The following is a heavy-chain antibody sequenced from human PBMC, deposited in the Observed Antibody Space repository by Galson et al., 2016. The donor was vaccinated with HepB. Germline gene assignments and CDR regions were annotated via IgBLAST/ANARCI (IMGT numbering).Heavy chain of an antibody. D-gene: IGHD6-19*01. CDR3: ARGKHPWQWLITKWFDP. CDR2: IHHTGDT. CDR1: GGSLSNNF. J-gene: IGHJ5*02. Sequence: SETLSLTCSVYGGSLSNNFWSWLRRPPGKGLEWIGEIHHTGDTNHNSSLKSRVTMSVDTSKNQFSLKLNSVTAADTAVYYCARGKHPWQWLITKWFDPWGQGTPVTVSA. V-gene: IGHV4-34*01.